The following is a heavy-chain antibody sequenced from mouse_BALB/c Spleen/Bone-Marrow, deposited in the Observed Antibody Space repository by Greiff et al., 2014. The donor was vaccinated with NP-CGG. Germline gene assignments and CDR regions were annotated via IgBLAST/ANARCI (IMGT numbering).Heavy chain of an antibody. CDR2: IYPRNSEI. D-gene: IGHD2-12*01. CDR1: GYSFTSYW. J-gene: IGHJ4*01. Sequence: EVKLQESGTVLPRPGTSVRMSCKASGYSFTSYWMHWVKQRPGQGLEWIGAIYPRNSEISYNQKFKGKAKLTAVTSASTAYMELSSLTNEDSAVYYCTIYRYDEDAMDYWGQGTSVTVSS. V-gene: IGHV1-5*01. CDR3: TIYRYDEDAMDY.